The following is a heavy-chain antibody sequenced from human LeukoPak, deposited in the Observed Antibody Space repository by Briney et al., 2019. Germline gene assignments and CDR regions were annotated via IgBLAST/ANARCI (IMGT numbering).Heavy chain of an antibody. D-gene: IGHD5-12*01. CDR3: AKDDESYSGYVAFDI. Sequence: GGSLRLSCAASGFTFTTYWVTWVRQAPGKGLEWVANINQDGTEKYYVDSVKGRFTISRDNSKNTLYLQMNSLRAEDTAVYYCAKDDESYSGYVAFDIWGQGTMVTVSS. CDR2: INQDGTEK. CDR1: GFTFTTYW. J-gene: IGHJ3*02. V-gene: IGHV3-7*01.